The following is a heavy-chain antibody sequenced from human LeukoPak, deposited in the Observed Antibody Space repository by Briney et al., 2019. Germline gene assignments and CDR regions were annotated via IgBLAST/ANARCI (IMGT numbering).Heavy chain of an antibody. J-gene: IGHJ5*02. CDR1: GGSISGSNYY. Sequence: SETLSLTCTVSGGSISGSNYYWGWIRQPPGKGLEWIGYIYYSGSTNYKPSLKSRVTISVDTSKNQFSLKLSSVTAADTAVYYCARGGYYGSGNDFRFDPWGQGTLVTVSS. CDR2: IYYSGST. CDR3: ARGGYYGSGNDFRFDP. V-gene: IGHV4-61*05. D-gene: IGHD3-10*01.